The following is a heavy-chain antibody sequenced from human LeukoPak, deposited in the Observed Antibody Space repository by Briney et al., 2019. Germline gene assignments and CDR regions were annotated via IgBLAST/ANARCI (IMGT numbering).Heavy chain of an antibody. CDR1: GFTFSSYG. CDR3: AKDPQWELQRLGAFDI. CDR2: FSISSNI. V-gene: IGHV3-48*01. J-gene: IGHJ3*02. Sequence: GGSLRLSCAASGFTFSSYGMHWVRQAPGKGLEWVPCFSISSNIYYADSVKGRFTISRDNAENSLYLQMNSLRAEDTAVYYCAKDPQWELQRLGAFDIWGQGTMVTVSS. D-gene: IGHD1-26*01.